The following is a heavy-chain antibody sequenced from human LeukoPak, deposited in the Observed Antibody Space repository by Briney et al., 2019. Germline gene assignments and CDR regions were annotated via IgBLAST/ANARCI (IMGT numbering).Heavy chain of an antibody. D-gene: IGHD4-17*01. CDR1: GGSITSNY. J-gene: IGHJ2*01. Sequence: PSETLSLTCTVSGGSITSNYWSWIRQPPGKGLERIGYIFYSGNTNYNPSLKSRVTISLDMSKTQFSLKLSSVTAADTAVYYCARLLRSVTTSAIWYFDLWGRGTLVTVSS. V-gene: IGHV4-59*08. CDR3: ARLLRSVTTSAIWYFDL. CDR2: IFYSGNT.